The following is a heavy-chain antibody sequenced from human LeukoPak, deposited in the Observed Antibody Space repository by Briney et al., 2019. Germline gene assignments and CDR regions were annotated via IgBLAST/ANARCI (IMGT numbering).Heavy chain of an antibody. CDR3: ARDQRYIAVAGYDAFDI. J-gene: IGHJ3*02. CDR2: INPNTGGT. V-gene: IGHV1-2*02. D-gene: IGHD6-19*01. Sequence: ASVKVSCKSSGYTFTAYYMHWVRQAPGQGLEWMGWINPNTGGTTSAQKFQGRVTMTRDTSISTAYMEVSRLRSDDTAVYYCARDQRYIAVAGYDAFDIWGQGTMVTVSS. CDR1: GYTFTAYY.